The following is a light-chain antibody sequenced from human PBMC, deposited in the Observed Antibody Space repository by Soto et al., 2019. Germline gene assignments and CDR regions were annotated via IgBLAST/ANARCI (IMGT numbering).Light chain of an antibody. CDR2: SNN. CDR1: SSNIGSNP. Sequence: QSVLTQPPSASGTPGQRVTISCSGSSSNIGSNPVNWYQQLPGTAPKLLIYSNNQRPSGVPDRFSGSKSGTSASLAISGLQSEDEADYYCAALDDSLNGYWVFGGGTKLTVL. J-gene: IGLJ3*02. CDR3: AALDDSLNGYWV. V-gene: IGLV1-44*01.